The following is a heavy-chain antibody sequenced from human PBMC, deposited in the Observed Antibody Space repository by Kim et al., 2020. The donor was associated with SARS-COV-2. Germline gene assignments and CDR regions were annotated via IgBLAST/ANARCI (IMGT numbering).Heavy chain of an antibody. V-gene: IGHV4-59*01. J-gene: IGHJ5*02. CDR1: GDSISSYY. Sequence: SETLSLTCTVSGDSISSYYWSWIRQPPGKRLEWIGYIYYSGSTNYNPSLKSRVTISVDTSKNQFSLKLTSVTTADTAVYYCARGFDPWGQGTLVTVSS. CDR2: IYYSGST. CDR3: ARGFDP.